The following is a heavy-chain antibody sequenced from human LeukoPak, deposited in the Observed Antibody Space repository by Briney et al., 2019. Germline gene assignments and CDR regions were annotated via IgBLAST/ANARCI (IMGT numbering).Heavy chain of an antibody. D-gene: IGHD3-9*01. J-gene: IGHJ4*02. CDR2: TSQDGTSI. CDR1: QFTFSNYW. CDR3: ATTVPGYPDDYFGN. Sequence: AGGSLRLSCAASQFTFSNYWMSWVRQAPGKGLERVAHTSQDGTSIYYVDSVKGRFTISRDNAKNSLYLQMDSLRVEDTAVYYCATTVPGYPDDYFGNWGQGTLVTVSS. V-gene: IGHV3-7*01.